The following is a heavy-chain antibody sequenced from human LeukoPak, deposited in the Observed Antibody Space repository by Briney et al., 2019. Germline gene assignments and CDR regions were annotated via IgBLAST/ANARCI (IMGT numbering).Heavy chain of an antibody. J-gene: IGHJ3*01. D-gene: IGHD7-27*01. CDR1: GFTFSSHA. Sequence: QPGGSLRLSCAASGFTFSSHAMSWVRQAPVKGLEWVSSISDSGVNTYYVDSVKGRLSISRDNSKNTLYLQLNSLSVEDTAVYYCAQDPMGIGPAFAVWGPGTMVIVSS. V-gene: IGHV3-23*01. CDR3: AQDPMGIGPAFAV. CDR2: ISDSGVNT.